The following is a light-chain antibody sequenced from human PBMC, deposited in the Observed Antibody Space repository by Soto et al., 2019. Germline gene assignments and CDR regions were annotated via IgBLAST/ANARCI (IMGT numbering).Light chain of an antibody. V-gene: IGLV2-14*03. Sequence: QSITISCTGTSSDVGGYNYVSWYQQHPGKAPKLLINDVSNRPSGISDRFSGSKSGNTASLTISGLQAEDEADYYCSSYTSSTTNVFGTGTKVTVL. CDR3: SSYTSSTTNV. CDR2: DVS. J-gene: IGLJ1*01. CDR1: SSDVGGYNY.